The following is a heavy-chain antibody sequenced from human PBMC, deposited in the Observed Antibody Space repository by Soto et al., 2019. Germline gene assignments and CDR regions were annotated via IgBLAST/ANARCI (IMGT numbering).Heavy chain of an antibody. D-gene: IGHD2-2*02. CDR2: INAGNGNT. CDR3: ARDQDIVVVPAAIQTNYYYGMDV. Sequence: GASVKVSFKASGYTFTSYAMHWVRQAPGQRLEWMGWINAGNGNTKYSQKFQGRVTITRDTSASTAYMELSSLRSEDTAVYYCARDQDIVVVPAAIQTNYYYGMDVWGQGTTVTVSS. CDR1: GYTFTSYA. V-gene: IGHV1-3*01. J-gene: IGHJ6*02.